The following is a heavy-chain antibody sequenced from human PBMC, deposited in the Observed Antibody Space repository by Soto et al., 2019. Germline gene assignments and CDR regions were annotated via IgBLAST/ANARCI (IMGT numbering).Heavy chain of an antibody. CDR3: ARGVIH. J-gene: IGHJ4*02. CDR1: YGSSSSGGYY. D-gene: IGHD3-16*02. CDR2: IYYSGST. V-gene: IGHV4-31*03. Sequence: SETLSVPCTVSYGSSSSGGYYWSWIRQHPGKGLEWIGYIYYSGSTSYNPSLKSRLTISVDTSKNQFSLKLSSVTAADTAVYYCARGVIHWGQGTLVTVSS.